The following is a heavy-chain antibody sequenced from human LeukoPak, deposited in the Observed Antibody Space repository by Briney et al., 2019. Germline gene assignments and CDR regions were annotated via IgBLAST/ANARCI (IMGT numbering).Heavy chain of an antibody. V-gene: IGHV4-39*07. Sequence: ETLSLTCTVSGGSISSSSYYWGWIRQPPGKGLEWIGSIYYSGSTYYNPSLKSRVTISVDTSKNQLSLKLSSVTAADTAVYFCARSGGLWLLTYYFDYWGQGTLVTVSS. CDR1: GGSISSSSYY. D-gene: IGHD3-22*01. CDR2: IYYSGST. J-gene: IGHJ4*02. CDR3: ARSGGLWLLTYYFDY.